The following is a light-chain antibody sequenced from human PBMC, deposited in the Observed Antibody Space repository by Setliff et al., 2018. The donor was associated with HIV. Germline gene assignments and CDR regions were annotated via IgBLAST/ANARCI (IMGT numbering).Light chain of an antibody. CDR3: QQRVNWPLT. J-gene: IGKJ4*01. CDR1: QTISSY. CDR2: DAS. V-gene: IGKV3-11*01. Sequence: GGRATLSCRASQTISSYLAWYQQKPGQAPRLLIYDASNRATGIPPRFSGSGSGTDFTLTITSLEPEDFAVYYCQQRVNWPLTFGAGTKV.